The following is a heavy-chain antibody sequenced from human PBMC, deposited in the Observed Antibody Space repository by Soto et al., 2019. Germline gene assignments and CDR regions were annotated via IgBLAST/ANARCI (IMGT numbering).Heavy chain of an antibody. V-gene: IGHV3-7*04. CDR1: GFTFSRYW. CDR2: IKQDGSEK. CDR3: ARGGELLWFGEASTFDY. J-gene: IGHJ4*02. D-gene: IGHD3-10*01. Sequence: EVQLVESGGGLVQPGGSLRLSCAASGFTFSRYWMSWVRQAPGKGLEWVANIKQDGSEKYYVDSVKGRFTISRDNAKNSLYLQMNSLRAEDTAVYYCARGGELLWFGEASTFDYWGQGTLVTVSS.